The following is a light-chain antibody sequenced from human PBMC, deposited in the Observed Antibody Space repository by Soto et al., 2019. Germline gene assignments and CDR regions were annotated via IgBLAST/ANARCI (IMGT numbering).Light chain of an antibody. CDR1: QSVPSNY. Sequence: EIVLTQSPGTLSLSPGERATLSCRASQSVPSNYLAWYQQQPGQAPRLLIYGASSRATGIPDRFSGSGSGTDFTLTISRLEPEDFAVHFCQQYGNSPPTFGQGTRVDIK. V-gene: IGKV3-20*01. CDR3: QQYGNSPPT. J-gene: IGKJ1*01. CDR2: GAS.